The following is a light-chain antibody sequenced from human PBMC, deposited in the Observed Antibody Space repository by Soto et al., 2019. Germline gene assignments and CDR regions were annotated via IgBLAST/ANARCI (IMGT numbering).Light chain of an antibody. CDR1: SSDVGGYNY. Sequence: QAVVTQPPSASGSPGQSVTISCTGTSSDVGGYNYVSWYQQHPGKAPKLMIYEVSKWPSGVPDRFSGSKSGNTASLTVSGLQAEDEADYYCSAYAGSNNFVVFGGGTKVTVL. CDR2: EVS. CDR3: SAYAGSNNFVV. J-gene: IGLJ2*01. V-gene: IGLV2-8*01.